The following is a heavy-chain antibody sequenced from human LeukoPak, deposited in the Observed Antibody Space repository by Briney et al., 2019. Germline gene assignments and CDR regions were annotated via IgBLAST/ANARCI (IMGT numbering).Heavy chain of an antibody. Sequence: ASVKVSCKASGYSFTGYYIHWVRQAPGQGLEWMGWINPNSGGTNYAQKFQGRVTMTRGTSISTAYTELSRLRSDDTAVYYCARGDIVVLPAGIPHNWFDPWGQGTLVTVSS. J-gene: IGHJ5*02. CDR2: INPNSGGT. V-gene: IGHV1-2*02. CDR1: GYSFTGYY. D-gene: IGHD2-2*02. CDR3: ARGDIVVLPAGIPHNWFDP.